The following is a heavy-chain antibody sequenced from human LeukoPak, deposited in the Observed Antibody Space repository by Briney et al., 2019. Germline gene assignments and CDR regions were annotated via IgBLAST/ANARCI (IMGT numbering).Heavy chain of an antibody. V-gene: IGHV4-34*01. J-gene: IGHJ6*03. CDR1: GGSFNPYY. D-gene: IGHD3-22*01. CDR3: ARVGSGYYSTYYYYMDV. Sequence: SETLSLTCGVYGGSFNPYYWSWIRQPPGKGLEWIGEVNHSGSTYYNPSLKSRVTISVDRSKNQFSLKLSSVTAADTAVYYCARVGSGYYSTYYYYMDVWGKGTTVTISS. CDR2: VNHSGST.